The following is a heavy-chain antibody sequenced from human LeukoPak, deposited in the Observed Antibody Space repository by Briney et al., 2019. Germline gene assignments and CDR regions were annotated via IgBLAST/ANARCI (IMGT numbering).Heavy chain of an antibody. CDR3: VVIGGTATGGFDS. J-gene: IGHJ4*02. D-gene: IGHD2-21*02. CDR2: IKQDGSDK. CDR1: GFTFSGYA. V-gene: IGHV3-7*01. Sequence: GGSLRLSCAASGFTFSGYAMAWVRQAPGEGPEWVANIKQDGSDKNYVDSVKGRFTISRDNAKKSLYLQMNSLRAEDTAIYYCVVIGGTATGGFDSWGQGTLVTVSS.